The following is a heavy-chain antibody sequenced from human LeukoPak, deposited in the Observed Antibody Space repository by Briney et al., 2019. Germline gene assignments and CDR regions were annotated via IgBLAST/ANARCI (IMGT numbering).Heavy chain of an antibody. CDR2: IYDSGST. CDR3: ARRGGNSAYGLDV. Sequence: PGGSLRLSCAASGFTVSSDYMSWIRQPPGKGLEWIGYIYDSGSTSYNPSLKSRVTISVDTSKNQFSLKLSSVTAADTAVYYCARRGGNSAYGLDVWGQGTTVTVSS. J-gene: IGHJ6*02. V-gene: IGHV4-59*08. D-gene: IGHD4-23*01. CDR1: GFTVSSDY.